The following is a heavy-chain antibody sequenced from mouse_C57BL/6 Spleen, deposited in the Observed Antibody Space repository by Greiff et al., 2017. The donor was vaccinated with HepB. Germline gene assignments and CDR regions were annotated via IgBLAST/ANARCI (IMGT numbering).Heavy chain of an antibody. CDR1: GFTFSDYY. CDR2: ISNGGGST. J-gene: IGHJ4*01. D-gene: IGHD1-2*01. CDR3: ASFGVDY. Sequence: EVNLVESGGGLVQPGGSLKLSCAASGFTFSDYYMYWVRQTPEKRLEWVAYISNGGGSTYYPDTVKGRFTISRDNAKNTLYLQMSRLKSEDTAMYYCASFGVDYWGQGTSVTVSS. V-gene: IGHV5-12*01.